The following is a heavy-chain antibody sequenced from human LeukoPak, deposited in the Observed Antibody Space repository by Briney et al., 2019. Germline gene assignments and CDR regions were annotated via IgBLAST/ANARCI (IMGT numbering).Heavy chain of an antibody. CDR2: IRYDGSNK. CDR3: AKGPFREGFGELSDYYYYMDV. D-gene: IGHD3-10*01. V-gene: IGHV3-30*02. Sequence: PGGSLRLSCAASGFTFGSYGMHWVRQAPGKGLEWVAFIRYDGSNKYYADSVKGRFTISRDNSKNTLYLQMNSLRAEDTAVYYCAKGPFREGFGELSDYYYYMDVWGKGTTVTISS. CDR1: GFTFGSYG. J-gene: IGHJ6*03.